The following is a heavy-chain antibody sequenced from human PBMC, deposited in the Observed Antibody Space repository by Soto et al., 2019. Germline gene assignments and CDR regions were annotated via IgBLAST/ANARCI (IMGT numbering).Heavy chain of an antibody. CDR1: GASVNTGDHY. D-gene: IGHD1-7*01. CDR3: VGTGTTDDF. Sequence: VQLQGSGPGLLKPSQTLSLTCTVSGASVNTGDHYWSFIRQPPGKGLEWLGYIFYSGDTYYNPSLKSRATISLNTSRIQFSLTLTSVTDADTAVYYCVGTGTTDDFWGQGTLVTVSS. J-gene: IGHJ1*01. V-gene: IGHV4-30-4*01. CDR2: IFYSGDT.